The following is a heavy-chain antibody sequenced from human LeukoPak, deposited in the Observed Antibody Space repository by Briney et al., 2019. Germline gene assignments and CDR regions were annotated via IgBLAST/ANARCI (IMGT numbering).Heavy chain of an antibody. D-gene: IGHD3-22*01. CDR1: GGSFSDDY. Sequence: SETLSLTCAVYGGSFSDDYWSWIRQPPGQGLEGIGEINHRGSTNYNPSLESRVTISVDTSKNQFSLKLSSVTAADTAVYYCARGHAGEHYDSDGYPEYYFDCWGQGTLVTVSS. J-gene: IGHJ4*02. CDR3: ARGHAGEHYDSDGYPEYYFDC. V-gene: IGHV4-34*01. CDR2: INHRGST.